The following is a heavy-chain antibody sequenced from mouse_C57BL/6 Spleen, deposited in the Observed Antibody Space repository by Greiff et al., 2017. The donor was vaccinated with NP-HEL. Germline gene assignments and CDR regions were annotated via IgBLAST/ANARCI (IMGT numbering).Heavy chain of an antibody. V-gene: IGHV1-64*01. D-gene: IGHD3-2*02. J-gene: IGHJ4*01. CDR2: IHPNSGST. CDR3: ARDGSNISGYVGYVAMDY. CDR1: GYTFTSYW. Sequence: VQLQQPGAELVKPGASVKLSCKASGYTFTSYWMHWVKQRPGQGLEWIGMIHPNSGSTNYNEKFKSKATLTVDKSSSTAYMQLSSLTSADSAVYYCARDGSNISGYVGYVAMDYWGQGTSVTVSS.